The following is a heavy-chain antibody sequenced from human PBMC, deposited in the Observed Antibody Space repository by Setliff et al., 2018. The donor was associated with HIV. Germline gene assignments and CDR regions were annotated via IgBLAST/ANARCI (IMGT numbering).Heavy chain of an antibody. CDR1: GGSFSSSSYS. CDR2: IDYSGRT. CDR3: ARARGLLPYYYLDV. D-gene: IGHD3-10*01. Sequence: SETLSLTCIVSGGSFSSSSYSWGWIRLPPGKGLEWIGSIDYSGRTYYNPSLKSRVTMSVDTSKNQFSLKLSSVTAADTAVYYCARARGLLPYYYLDVWGKGTTVTVSS. J-gene: IGHJ6*03. V-gene: IGHV4-39*07.